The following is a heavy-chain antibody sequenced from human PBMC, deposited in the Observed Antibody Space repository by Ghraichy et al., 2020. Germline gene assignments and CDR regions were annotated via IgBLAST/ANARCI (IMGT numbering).Heavy chain of an antibody. CDR2: IVANGGST. CDR3: LRGRLSTDY. Sequence: GESLNISCATSGFAFSSHAMAWVRQAPGKGLEWVSGIVANGGSTYYADSVKGRFTISRDNSQSVLYLQMNSLRVEDTAGYYCLRGRLSTDYWGQGTLVTVSS. CDR1: GFAFSSHA. D-gene: IGHD2-2*01. J-gene: IGHJ4*02. V-gene: IGHV3-23*01.